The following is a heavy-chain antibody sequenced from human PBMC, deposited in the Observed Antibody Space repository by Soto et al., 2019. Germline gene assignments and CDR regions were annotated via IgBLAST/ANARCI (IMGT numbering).Heavy chain of an antibody. D-gene: IGHD2-15*01. V-gene: IGHV4-4*02. Sequence: QVQLQESGPRLVKPSGTLSLTCGVSGDSFSSSNWWTWIRQPPGKGLEWIGYILQTGHTDLSPSLRSRITISIDTSKKQFSLNLTSVTATDTAVYYCARSPRRVDGKWYFDYWGPGALVTVSS. J-gene: IGHJ4*02. CDR2: ILQTGHT. CDR1: GDSFSSSNW. CDR3: ARSPRRVDGKWYFDY.